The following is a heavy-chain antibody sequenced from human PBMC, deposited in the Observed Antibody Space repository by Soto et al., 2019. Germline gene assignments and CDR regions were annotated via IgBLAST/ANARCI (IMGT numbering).Heavy chain of an antibody. CDR1: GYTFTSYY. V-gene: IGHV1-46*01. J-gene: IGHJ5*02. CDR3: ARERGYSGYEYIVVVVAATGWFDP. CDR2: INPSGGST. Sequence: ASVKVSCKASGYTFTSYYMHWVRQAPGQGLEWMGIINPSGGSTSYAQKFQGRVTMTRDTSTSTVYMELSSLRSEDTAVYYCARERGYSGYEYIVVVVAATGWFDPWGQGTLVTVSS. D-gene: IGHD2-15*01.